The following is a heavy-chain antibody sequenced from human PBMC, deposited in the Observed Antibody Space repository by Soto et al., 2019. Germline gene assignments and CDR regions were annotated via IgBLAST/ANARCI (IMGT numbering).Heavy chain of an antibody. V-gene: IGHV3-30-3*01. CDR3: ARQGVQASYDSSGYDFFFQK. J-gene: IGHJ1*01. CDR1: GFTFSSNA. Sequence: PGGSLRLSCAASGFTFSSNAMHWVRQAPGKGLEWVAVISYDGSNKYYADSVKDRFTISRDNSKNTLYLQMNSLRAEDTAVYYCARQGVQASYDSSGYDFFFQKWGQGTLVTVSS. CDR2: ISYDGSNK. D-gene: IGHD3-22*01.